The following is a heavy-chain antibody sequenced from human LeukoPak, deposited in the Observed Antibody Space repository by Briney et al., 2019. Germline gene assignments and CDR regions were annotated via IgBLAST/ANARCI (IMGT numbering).Heavy chain of an antibody. CDR1: GFTFSRHG. D-gene: IGHD3-22*01. Sequence: PGGSLRLSCAASGFTFSRHGMSWVRQAPGKGLEWVGRIKSKTDGGTTDYAAPVKGRFTISRDDSKNTLYLQMNSLKTEDTAVYYCTTDAVYYYDSSGNFDYWGQGTLVTVSS. J-gene: IGHJ4*02. CDR2: IKSKTDGGTT. CDR3: TTDAVYYYDSSGNFDY. V-gene: IGHV3-15*01.